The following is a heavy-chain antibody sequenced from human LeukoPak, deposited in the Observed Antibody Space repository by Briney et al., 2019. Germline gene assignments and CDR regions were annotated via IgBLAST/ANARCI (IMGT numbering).Heavy chain of an antibody. V-gene: IGHV1-69*13. CDR3: AQGDGSGSADY. CDR2: IIPIFGTA. D-gene: IGHD3-10*01. CDR1: GGTFSSYA. Sequence: ASVKVSCKASGGTFSSYAISWVRQAPGQGLEWMGGIIPIFGTANYAQKFQGRVTVTADESTSTAYMELSSLRSEDTAVYYCAQGDGSGSADYWGQGTLATVSS. J-gene: IGHJ4*02.